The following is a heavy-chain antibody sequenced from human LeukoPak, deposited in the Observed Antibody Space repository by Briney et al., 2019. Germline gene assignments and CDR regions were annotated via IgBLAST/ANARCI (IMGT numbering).Heavy chain of an antibody. V-gene: IGHV3-23*01. J-gene: IGHJ4*02. D-gene: IGHD3-3*01. CDR1: GFTFSSYA. CDR3: AKDLPPDALTILGVVFDY. Sequence: GGSLRLSCAASGFTFSSYAMSWVRQAPGKGLEWVSAISGSGGSTYYADSVKGRFTISRDNSKNTLYLQMNSLRAEDTAVYYCAKDLPPDALTILGVVFDYWGQGTLVTVSS. CDR2: ISGSGGST.